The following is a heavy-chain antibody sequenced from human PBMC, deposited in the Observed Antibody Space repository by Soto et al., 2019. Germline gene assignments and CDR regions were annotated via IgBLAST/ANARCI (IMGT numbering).Heavy chain of an antibody. J-gene: IGHJ6*02. CDR3: AKDPTAAGDYYYYGMDV. CDR2: ISYDGSNK. V-gene: IGHV3-30*18. D-gene: IGHD6-13*01. CDR1: GFTFSSCG. Sequence: GGSLRLSCAASGFTFSSCGMHWVRQAPGKGLEWVAVISYDGSNKYYADPVKGRFTISRDNSKNTLYLQMNSLRAEDTAVYYCAKDPTAAGDYYYYGMDVWGQGTTVTVSS.